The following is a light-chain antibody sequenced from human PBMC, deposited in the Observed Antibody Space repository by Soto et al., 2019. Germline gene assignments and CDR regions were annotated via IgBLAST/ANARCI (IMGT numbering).Light chain of an antibody. J-gene: IGLJ3*02. Sequence: QSALTQPASVSGSPGQSITISCTGTNSDVGGYNYVSWYQQYPGKAPKLMIYEVSNRPSGVSNRFSGSKSGNTASLTISGLQAEDEADYYCVSYTSINTRVFGGGTKLTVL. CDR1: NSDVGGYNY. CDR2: EVS. CDR3: VSYTSINTRV. V-gene: IGLV2-14*01.